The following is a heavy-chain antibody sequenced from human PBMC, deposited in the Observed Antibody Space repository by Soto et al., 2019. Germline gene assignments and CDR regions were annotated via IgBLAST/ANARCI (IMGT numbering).Heavy chain of an antibody. CDR3: AKDKPPYPYYDFWSGSTFDY. J-gene: IGHJ4*02. V-gene: IGHV3-23*01. CDR2: ISGSGGST. D-gene: IGHD3-3*01. Sequence: EVQLLESGGGLVQPGGSLRLSCAASGFTFSSYAMSWVRQAPGKGLEWVSAISGSGGSTYYADSVKGRFTISRDNSKNTLYLQMNSLRAEDTAVYYCAKDKPPYPYYDFWSGSTFDYWGQGTLVTVSS. CDR1: GFTFSSYA.